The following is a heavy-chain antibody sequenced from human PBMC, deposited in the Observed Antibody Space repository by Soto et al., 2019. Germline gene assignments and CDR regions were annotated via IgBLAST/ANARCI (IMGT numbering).Heavy chain of an antibody. V-gene: IGHV4-31*03. CDR3: ASSFSGPHFDY. D-gene: IGHD2-15*01. CDR1: GGSISSGGYY. Sequence: QVQLQESGPGLVKPSQTLSLTCTVSGGSISSGGYYWSWIRQHPGKGLEWIGYIYYSGSTSYNPSLKSRVTISLDTSKNLSSLKLSSVTAADTAVYYCASSFSGPHFDYWGQGTLVTVSS. J-gene: IGHJ4*02. CDR2: IYYSGST.